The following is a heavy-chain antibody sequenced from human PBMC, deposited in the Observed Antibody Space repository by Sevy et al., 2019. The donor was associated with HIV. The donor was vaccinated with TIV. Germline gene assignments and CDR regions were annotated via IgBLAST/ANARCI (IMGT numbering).Heavy chain of an antibody. CDR3: ARGLRGKHYYDSSGYYWGHYFDY. CDR1: GGSFSGYY. Sequence: SETLSLTCAVYGGSFSGYYWSWIRQPPGKGLEWIGEINHSGSTNYNPSLKSRVTISVDTSKNQFSLKLSSVTAADTAVYYCARGLRGKHYYDSSGYYWGHYFDYWGQGTLVTVSS. D-gene: IGHD3-22*01. CDR2: INHSGST. J-gene: IGHJ4*02. V-gene: IGHV4-34*01.